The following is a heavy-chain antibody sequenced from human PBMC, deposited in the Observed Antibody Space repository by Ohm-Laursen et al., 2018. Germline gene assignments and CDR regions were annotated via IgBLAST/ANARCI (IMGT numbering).Heavy chain of an antibody. Sequence: ASVKVSCKASGYAFTTYYMHWVRQAPGQGLQWMGIINPSGGSTSYAQKFQGRVTMTRDTSTSTVYMELSSLRSEDTAVYYCARERLRFLEWLNWGQGTLVTVSS. V-gene: IGHV1-46*01. CDR1: GYAFTTYY. D-gene: IGHD3-3*01. CDR3: ARERLRFLEWLN. J-gene: IGHJ4*02. CDR2: INPSGGST.